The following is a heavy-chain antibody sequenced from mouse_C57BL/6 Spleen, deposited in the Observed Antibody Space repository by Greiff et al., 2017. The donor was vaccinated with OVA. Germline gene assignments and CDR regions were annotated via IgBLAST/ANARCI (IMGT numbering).Heavy chain of an antibody. CDR3: ARQGDYVAMDY. J-gene: IGHJ4*01. CDR1: GFTFSSYG. Sequence: EVNVVESGGDLVKPGGSLKLSCAASGFTFSSYGMSWVRQTPDKRLEWVATISSGGSYTYYPDSVKGRFTISRDNAKNTLYLQMSSLKSEDTAMYYCARQGDYVAMDYWGQGTSVTVSS. V-gene: IGHV5-6*01. CDR2: ISSGGSYT.